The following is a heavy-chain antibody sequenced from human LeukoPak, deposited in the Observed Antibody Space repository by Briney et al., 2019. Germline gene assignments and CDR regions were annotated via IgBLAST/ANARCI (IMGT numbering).Heavy chain of an antibody. CDR3: ARRPYYYDSLDY. V-gene: IGHV3-48*03. J-gene: IGHJ4*02. Sequence: GGSLRLSCAASGFTLTTYEMNWVRQAPGKVLEWVSYISSSSSTIYYADSVKGRFTISRDNAKNSLYLQMSSLRAEDTAVYYCARRPYYYDSLDYWGQGTLVTVSS. D-gene: IGHD3-22*01. CDR1: GFTLTTYE. CDR2: ISSSSSTI.